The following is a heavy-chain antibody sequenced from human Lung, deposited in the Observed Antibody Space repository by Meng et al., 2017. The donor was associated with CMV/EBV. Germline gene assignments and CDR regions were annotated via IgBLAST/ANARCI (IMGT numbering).Heavy chain of an antibody. D-gene: IGHD7-27*01. CDR2: IHPHRGDT. J-gene: IGHJ4*02. CDR3: ARDNNWGPDY. CDR1: GYTFTAHY. Sequence: ASVKVSCKASGYTFTAHYFHWVRQAPGQGLEWMGWIHPHRGDTNYAQQFQGRVTLTRDTSINTGYMELTRLTSDDTAVYYCARDNNWGPDYWGQGIRVTVSS. V-gene: IGHV1-2*02.